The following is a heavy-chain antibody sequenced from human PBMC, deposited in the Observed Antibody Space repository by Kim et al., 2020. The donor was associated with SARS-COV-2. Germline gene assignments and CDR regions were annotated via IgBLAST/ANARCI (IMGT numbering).Heavy chain of an antibody. CDR1: GGSISSYY. V-gene: IGHV4-59*13. J-gene: IGHJ4*02. Sequence: SETLSLTCTVSGGSISSYYWSWIRQPPGKGLEWIGYIYYSGSTNYNPSLKSRVTISVDTSKNQFSLKLSSVTAADTAVYYCAREADSSGHFDYWGQGTLVTVS. D-gene: IGHD6-19*01. CDR2: IYYSGST. CDR3: AREADSSGHFDY.